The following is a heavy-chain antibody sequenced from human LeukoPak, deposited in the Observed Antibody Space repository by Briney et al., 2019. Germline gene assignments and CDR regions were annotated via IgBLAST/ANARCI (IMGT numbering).Heavy chain of an antibody. D-gene: IGHD2-2*01. CDR2: IHPGDSHT. V-gene: IGHV5-51*01. Sequence: GESLKISCEGSGYTFTKYWIVWWRQMPGKGLEWMGGIHPGDSHTWYSPSFQGQVPISADKSISMAYLQWSSLKASDTAMYFCARQPGMTAKSWYFDLWGRGTLVTVSS. CDR1: GYTFTKYW. J-gene: IGHJ2*01. CDR3: ARQPGMTAKSWYFDL.